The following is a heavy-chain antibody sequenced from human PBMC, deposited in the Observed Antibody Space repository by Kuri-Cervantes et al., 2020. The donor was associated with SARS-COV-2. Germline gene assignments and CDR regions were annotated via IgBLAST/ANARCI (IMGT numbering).Heavy chain of an antibody. Sequence: LWRSCAASRGTNSSHAMHWVRQAPGKGLEWVAVISYDGSNKYYADSVKGRFTISRDNSKNTLYLQMNSLRAEDTAVYYCARSYTAMDLRLLAYYYYGMDVWGQGTTVTVSS. CDR2: ISYDGSNK. CDR1: RGTNSSHA. V-gene: IGHV3-30-3*01. J-gene: IGHJ6*02. CDR3: ARSYTAMDLRLLAYYYYGMDV. D-gene: IGHD5-18*01.